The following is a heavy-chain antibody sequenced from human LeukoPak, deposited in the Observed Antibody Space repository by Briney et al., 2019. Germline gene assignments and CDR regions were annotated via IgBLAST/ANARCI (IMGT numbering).Heavy chain of an antibody. CDR1: GFTFSSYE. CDR3: ARDYGGSSPFDS. D-gene: IGHD4-23*01. J-gene: IGHJ4*02. Sequence: HAGGSLRLSCAASGFTFSSYEMHWVRQAPGKGLEWISYISSSDSTIYYADSVKGRFTISRDNAKNSLYLQMNSLRAEDTAVYYCARDYGGSSPFDSWGQGTLVTVSS. V-gene: IGHV3-48*03. CDR2: ISSSDSTI.